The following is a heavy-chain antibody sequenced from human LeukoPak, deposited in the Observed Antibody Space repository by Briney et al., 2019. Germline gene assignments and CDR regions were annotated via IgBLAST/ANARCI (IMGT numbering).Heavy chain of an antibody. Sequence: SETLSLTCAVYGGSFSGYYWSWIRQPPGKGLEWIGEINHSGSTNYNPSLKSRVTISVDTSKNQFSLKLSSVTAADTAVYYCARSGSNYYDSSGYYRPRGAFDIWGQGTMVTVSS. J-gene: IGHJ3*02. CDR3: ARSGSNYYDSSGYYRPRGAFDI. CDR1: GGSFSGYY. CDR2: INHSGST. D-gene: IGHD3-22*01. V-gene: IGHV4-34*01.